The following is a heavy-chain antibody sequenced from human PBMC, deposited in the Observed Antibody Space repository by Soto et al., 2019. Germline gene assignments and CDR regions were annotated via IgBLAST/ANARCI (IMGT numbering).Heavy chain of an antibody. CDR3: ASEDTANPYYYYMDV. V-gene: IGHV1-69*02. J-gene: IGHJ6*03. Sequence: QVQLVQSGAEVKKPGSSVKVSCKASGGTFSSYTISWVRQAPGQGLEWMGRIIPILGIANYAQKFQGRVTITADKSTSTAYMELSSLRSEDTAVYYCASEDTANPYYYYMDVSGKGTTVTVSS. CDR1: GGTFSSYT. CDR2: IIPILGIA. D-gene: IGHD5-18*01.